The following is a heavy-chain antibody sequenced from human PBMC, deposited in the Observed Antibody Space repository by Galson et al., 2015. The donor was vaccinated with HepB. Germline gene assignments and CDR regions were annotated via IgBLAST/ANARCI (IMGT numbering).Heavy chain of an antibody. Sequence: SVKVSCKASGYTFIGYYMHWIRQAPGQGLEWMGRISPNSGDTKYAQKFQGSVTMTGDTSLSTAYMELSRLSSDDTAVYYCARALPYQSSGYYVTPYFDYWGQGTLVTVSS. CDR1: GYTFIGYY. CDR3: ARALPYQSSGYYVTPYFDY. CDR2: ISPNSGDT. V-gene: IGHV1-2*06. J-gene: IGHJ4*02. D-gene: IGHD3-22*01.